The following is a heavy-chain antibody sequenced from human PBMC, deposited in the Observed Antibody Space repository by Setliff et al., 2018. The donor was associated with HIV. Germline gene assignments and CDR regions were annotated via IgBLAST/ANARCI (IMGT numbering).Heavy chain of an antibody. V-gene: IGHV3-74*01. CDR3: VMFGISSG. CDR2: INNDTTTM. J-gene: IGHJ4*02. CDR1: GFTFSRYW. Sequence: GESLKISCVASGFTFSRYWMHWVRQAPGQGLVWVSGINNDTTTMTYADSVKGRFSISRDNTKNTLYLQMNGLRGEDTAVYYCVMFGISSGWGQGTQVTVSS. D-gene: IGHD6-6*01.